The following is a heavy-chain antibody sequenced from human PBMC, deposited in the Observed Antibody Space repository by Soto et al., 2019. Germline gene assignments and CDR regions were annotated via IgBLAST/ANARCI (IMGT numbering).Heavy chain of an antibody. D-gene: IGHD5-18*01. CDR3: ARANVDTSVVNEYYFDY. V-gene: IGHV3-21*01. Sequence: GGSLRLSCAVFGFTFSNYKMSWVRQAPGKGLEWVSSVSSTSGYIYYGDSVKGRFTISRDNAKNSLYLQMNSLGAEDTAVYYCARANVDTSVVNEYYFDYWGQGTLVTVSS. J-gene: IGHJ4*02. CDR2: VSSTSGYI. CDR1: GFTFSNYK.